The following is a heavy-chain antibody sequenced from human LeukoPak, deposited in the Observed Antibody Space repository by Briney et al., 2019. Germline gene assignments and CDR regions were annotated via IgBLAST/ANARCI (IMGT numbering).Heavy chain of an antibody. CDR1: GGSISSYY. CDR2: IFSGST. J-gene: IGHJ4*02. V-gene: IGHV4-59*01. Sequence: PSETLSLTCAVSGGSISSYYWSWIRQPPGKGLEWIGYIFSGSTDYNPSLKSRVTISVDTSKNQFSLQLSSVSAADTAVYYCARGFEYNYRYTFGYWGQGTLATVSS. D-gene: IGHD5-18*01. CDR3: ARGFEYNYRYTFGY.